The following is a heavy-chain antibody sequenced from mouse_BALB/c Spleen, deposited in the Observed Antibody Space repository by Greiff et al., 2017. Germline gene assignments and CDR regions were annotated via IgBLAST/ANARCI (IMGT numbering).Heavy chain of an antibody. J-gene: IGHJ2*01. D-gene: IGHD2-1*01. Sequence: EVKLVESGGGLVKPGGSLKLSCAASGFTFSSYAMSWVRQTPEKRLEWVASISSGGSTYYPDSVKGRFTISRDNARNILYLQRSSLRSEDTAMYYCARGRGNPFCDYWGQGTTLTVSS. CDR1: GFTFSSYA. CDR2: ISSGGST. CDR3: ARGRGNPFCDY. V-gene: IGHV5-6-5*01.